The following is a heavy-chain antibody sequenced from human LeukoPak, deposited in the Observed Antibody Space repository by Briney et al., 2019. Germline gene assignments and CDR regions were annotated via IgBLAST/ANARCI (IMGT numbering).Heavy chain of an antibody. V-gene: IGHV3-49*03. D-gene: IGHD3-22*01. CDR2: IRSKAYGGTT. J-gene: IGHJ4*02. Sequence: GGSLRLSCTASGFTFGDYAMSWFRQAPGKGLEWVGFIRSKAYGGTTEYAASVKGGFTISRDDSKSIAYLQMNSLKTEDAAVYYCTRDGSYYDSSGYYGGNPDYWGQGTLVTVSS. CDR1: GFTFGDYA. CDR3: TRDGSYYDSSGYYGGNPDY.